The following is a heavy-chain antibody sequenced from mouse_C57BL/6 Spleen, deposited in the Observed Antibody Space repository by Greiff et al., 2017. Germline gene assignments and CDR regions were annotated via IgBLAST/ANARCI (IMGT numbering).Heavy chain of an antibody. V-gene: IGHV1-81*01. CDR1: GYTFTSYG. CDR3: ARWDYSKGDYFDY. Sequence: VQVVESGAELARPGASVKLSCKASGYTFTSYGISWVKQRTGQGLEWIGEIYPRSGNTYYNEKFKGKATLTADKSSSTAYMELRSLTSEDSAVYFCARWDYSKGDYFDYWGQGTTLTVSS. J-gene: IGHJ2*01. CDR2: IYPRSGNT. D-gene: IGHD2-5*01.